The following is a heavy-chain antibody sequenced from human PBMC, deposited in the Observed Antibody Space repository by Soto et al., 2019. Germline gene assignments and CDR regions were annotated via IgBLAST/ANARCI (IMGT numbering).Heavy chain of an antibody. Sequence: EVQLVESGGGLVKPGGSLRLSCAASGFTFSSAWMSWVRQAPGKGLEWVARIKSKIDGGTTDYAAPVRGRFTISRDDSKNTLYLQMDSLQIEDTAVYYCTTYENDAASDRIRWAYWGQGALVTVSS. D-gene: IGHD1-1*01. V-gene: IGHV3-15*01. J-gene: IGHJ4*02. CDR3: TTYENDAASDRIRWAY. CDR2: IKSKIDGGTT. CDR1: GFTFSSAW.